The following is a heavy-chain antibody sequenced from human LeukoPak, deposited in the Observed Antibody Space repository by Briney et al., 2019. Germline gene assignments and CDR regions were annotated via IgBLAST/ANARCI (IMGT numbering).Heavy chain of an antibody. CDR2: ISAYNGNT. D-gene: IGHD4-17*01. V-gene: IGHV1-18*01. Sequence: ASVKVSCKASGYTFTSYGISWVRQAPGQGLEWMGWISAYNGNTNYAQKLQGRVTMTTDTSTSTAYMELRSLRSDDTAVYYCARVLGHSGDYANFDYWGQGTLVTVSS. CDR3: ARVLGHSGDYANFDY. J-gene: IGHJ4*02. CDR1: GYTFTSYG.